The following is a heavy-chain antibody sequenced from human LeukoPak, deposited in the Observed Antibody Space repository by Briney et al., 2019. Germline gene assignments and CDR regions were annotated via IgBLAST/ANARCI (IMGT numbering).Heavy chain of an antibody. J-gene: IGHJ1*01. CDR2: ISGSGGNT. V-gene: IGHV3-23*01. Sequence: GGSLRLSCAASGFTFSSYAMNWVRQAPGKGLEWVSPISGSGGNTYYGDSVKGRFTISRDNSKNTLYLQMNSLRAEDTAVYYCAKAPLRCSSTSCYSEFQHWGQGTLVTVSS. CDR3: AKAPLRCSSTSCYSEFQH. CDR1: GFTFSSYA. D-gene: IGHD2-2*01.